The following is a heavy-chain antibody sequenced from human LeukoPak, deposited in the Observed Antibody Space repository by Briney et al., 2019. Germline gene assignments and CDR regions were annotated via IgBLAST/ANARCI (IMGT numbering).Heavy chain of an antibody. CDR2: INHSGST. CDR1: GGSFSGYY. CDR3: ARHVGGCSGGSCYSFDY. Sequence: PSETLSLTCAVYGGSFSGYYWSWIRPPPGKGLEWIGEINHSGSTNYNPSLKSRVTIPVDTSKNQFSLKLSSVTAADTAVYYCARHVGGCSGGSCYSFDYWGKGTLVTVSS. D-gene: IGHD2-15*01. J-gene: IGHJ4*02. V-gene: IGHV4-34*01.